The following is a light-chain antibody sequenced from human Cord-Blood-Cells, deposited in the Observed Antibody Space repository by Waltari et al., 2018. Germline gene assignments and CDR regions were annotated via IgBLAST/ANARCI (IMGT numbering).Light chain of an antibody. J-gene: IGLJ3*02. CDR2: RNK. Sequence: QSVLTQPPSASGTPGQRVTISCSGSSSNIGSNYVYWYQQLPGTAPKLLIYRNKPRPSGVPDRFSGSKSGTSASLAISGLRSEDEADYYCAAWDDSLSVNWVFGGGTKLTVL. CDR1: SSNIGSNY. CDR3: AAWDDSLSVNWV. V-gene: IGLV1-47*01.